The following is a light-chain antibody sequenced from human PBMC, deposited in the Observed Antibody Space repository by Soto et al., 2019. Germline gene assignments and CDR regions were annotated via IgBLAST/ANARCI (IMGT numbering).Light chain of an antibody. Sequence: QSVLTQPASVSGSPGQSITISCTGTSSDVGGYNYVSWYQQHPGKAPKLMIYDVSNRPSGVSNRFSGSKSGNTASPTISGLQAEDVADSSCSSYKSSTPYVFRTGTKLTVL. CDR2: DVS. CDR1: SSDVGGYNY. CDR3: SSYKSSTPYV. V-gene: IGLV2-14*01. J-gene: IGLJ1*01.